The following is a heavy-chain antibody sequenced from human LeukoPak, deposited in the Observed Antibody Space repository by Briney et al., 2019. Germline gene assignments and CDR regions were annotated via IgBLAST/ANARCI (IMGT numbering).Heavy chain of an antibody. CDR1: GYTFTSYG. D-gene: IGHD3-10*01. CDR3: ARDSGGFGELSSYYYYMDV. V-gene: IGHV1-18*01. CDR2: ISAYNGNT. J-gene: IGHJ6*03. Sequence: ASVKVSCKASGYTFTSYGISWVRQAPGQGLEWMGWISAYNGNTNYAQKLQGRVTMTTDTSTSTAYMELSSLRSEDTAVYYCARDSGGFGELSSYYYYMDVWGKGTTVTVSS.